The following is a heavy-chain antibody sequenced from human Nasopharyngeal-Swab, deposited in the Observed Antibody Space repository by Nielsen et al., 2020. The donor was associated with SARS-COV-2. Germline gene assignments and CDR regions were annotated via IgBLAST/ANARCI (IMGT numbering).Heavy chain of an antibody. J-gene: IGHJ4*02. CDR3: ARPIDY. CDR1: GFTFSDHY. CDR2: IKNKANSYTT. V-gene: IGHV3-72*01. Sequence: GESLKIPCAASGFTFSDHYMDWVRQAPGKGLEWVGRIKNKANSYTTEYAASVKGRFTISRDDSKNSLYLHMNSLKIEDTAVYYCARPIDYWGQGTLVTVSS.